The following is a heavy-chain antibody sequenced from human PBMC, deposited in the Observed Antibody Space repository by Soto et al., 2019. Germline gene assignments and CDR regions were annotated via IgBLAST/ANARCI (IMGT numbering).Heavy chain of an antibody. D-gene: IGHD6-19*01. CDR3: ARDGMAVAEGWFDP. V-gene: IGHV1-18*01. Sequence: GASVKVSCKASGYTFTSYDINWVRQATGQGLEWMGWISAYNGNTNYAQKLQGRVTMTTDTSTSTAYMELRSLRSDDTAVYYCARDGMAVAEGWFDPWGQGTLVTVSS. J-gene: IGHJ5*02. CDR2: ISAYNGNT. CDR1: GYTFTSYD.